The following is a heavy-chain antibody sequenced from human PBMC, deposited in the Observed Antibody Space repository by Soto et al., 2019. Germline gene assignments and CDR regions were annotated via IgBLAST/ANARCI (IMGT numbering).Heavy chain of an antibody. J-gene: IGHJ4*02. D-gene: IGHD3-10*01. CDR2: IYYSGST. CDR3: ARHNYGSGSTYFDY. Sequence: NPSETPSLTCPVSGGSISSYYWSWIRQAPGKGLEWIGYIYYSGSTNYNPSLKSRVTISVDTSKNQFSLKLNSMTASDTAVYYCARHNYGSGSTYFDYWGQGTLVTVSS. CDR1: GGSISSYY. V-gene: IGHV4-59*08.